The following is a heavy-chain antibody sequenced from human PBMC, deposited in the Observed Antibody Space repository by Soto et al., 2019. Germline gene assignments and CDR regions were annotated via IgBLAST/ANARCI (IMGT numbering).Heavy chain of an antibody. V-gene: IGHV1-69*06. CDR3: AVQRITMVRGVHAYYYYYGMDV. CDR1: GGTFSSYA. CDR2: IIPIFGTA. Sequence: QVQLVQSGAEVKKPGSSVKVSCKASGGTFSSYAISWVRQAPGQGLEWMGGIIPIFGTANYAQKFQGRVTITADKSTSTAYMELSSLRSEDTAVYSCAVQRITMVRGVHAYYYYYGMDVWGQGTTVTVSS. D-gene: IGHD3-10*01. J-gene: IGHJ6*02.